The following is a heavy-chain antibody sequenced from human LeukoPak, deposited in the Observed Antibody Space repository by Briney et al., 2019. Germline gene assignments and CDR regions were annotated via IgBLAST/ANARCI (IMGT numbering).Heavy chain of an antibody. CDR1: GGSISSSSCY. Sequence: SESLSLTCTVSGGSISSSSCYWGWIRHPPGKGLGWIGCIYSSGSTYYKRSLKSRVTISVDTSKNQFSLNLSSVPASDTAVYYCARRGGSGRSFDYWGQGILVTVSS. V-gene: IGHV4-39*01. D-gene: IGHD3-10*01. CDR3: ARRGGSGRSFDY. J-gene: IGHJ4*02. CDR2: IYSSGST.